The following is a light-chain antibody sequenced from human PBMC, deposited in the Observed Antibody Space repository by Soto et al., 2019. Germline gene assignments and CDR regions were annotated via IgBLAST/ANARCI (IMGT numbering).Light chain of an antibody. J-gene: IGKJ5*01. CDR2: WAS. CDR1: QSVLYSSNNKNY. Sequence: DIVMTQSPDSLAVSLGERATINCKSSQSVLYSSNNKNYLAWYQQRPGQSPKLLIYWASIRESGVPDRFSGSGSGTDFTLTISSLQAEDVAVYYCQQYYKTPITFGQGTRLEIK. CDR3: QQYYKTPIT. V-gene: IGKV4-1*01.